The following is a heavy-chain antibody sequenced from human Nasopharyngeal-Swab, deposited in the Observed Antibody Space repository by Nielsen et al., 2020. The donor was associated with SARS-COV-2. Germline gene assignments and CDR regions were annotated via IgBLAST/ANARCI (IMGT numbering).Heavy chain of an antibody. CDR1: GYRFTSYW. D-gene: IGHD4-17*01. CDR2: IDPGDSYT. CDR3: AIPTVTTDY. Sequence: GESLKISFKGSGYRFTSYWISWVRQMPGKGLERMGRIDPGDSYTNYSPSFQGHVTISADKSISTAYLQWSSLKASDTAMYYCAIPTVTTDYWGQGTLVTVSS. J-gene: IGHJ4*02. V-gene: IGHV5-10-1*01.